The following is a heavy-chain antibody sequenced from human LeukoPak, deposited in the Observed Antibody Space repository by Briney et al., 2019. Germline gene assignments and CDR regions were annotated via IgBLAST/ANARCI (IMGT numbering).Heavy chain of an antibody. J-gene: IGHJ3*02. Sequence: KASETLSLTCAVYGGSFSGYYWSWIRQPPGKGLEWIGEINHSGSTNYNPSLKSRVTISVDTSRNQFSLKLSSVTAADTAVYYCAREMATIGPSAFDIWGQGTMVTVSS. CDR1: GGSFSGYY. CDR2: INHSGST. V-gene: IGHV4-34*01. D-gene: IGHD5-24*01. CDR3: AREMATIGPSAFDI.